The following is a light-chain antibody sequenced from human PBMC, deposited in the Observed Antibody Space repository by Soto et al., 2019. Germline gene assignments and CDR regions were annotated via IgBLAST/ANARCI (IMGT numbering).Light chain of an antibody. CDR2: DAS. CDR1: QSVSNN. CDR3: QQYNNWPPWT. V-gene: IGKV3-15*01. J-gene: IGKJ1*01. Sequence: EIVLTQSPGTLSLSPGERATLSCRASQSVSNNYLAWYQQKPGQAPRLLIYDASTRATGIPARFSGSGSGTEFNLTISSLQSEDFAVYYCQQYNNWPPWTFGQGTKVDIK.